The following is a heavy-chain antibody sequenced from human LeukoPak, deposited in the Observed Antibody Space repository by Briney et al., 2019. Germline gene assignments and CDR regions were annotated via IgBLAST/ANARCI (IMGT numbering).Heavy chain of an antibody. CDR3: AKAPFSGGAEGVGWFEP. D-gene: IGHD6-25*01. Sequence: PGGSLTLSCTASGCTFSSYGMSWVRQAPGKGLEWIGGISGTGGTTYYAHSVKGRFTISRDTSKNTMNLQMNSLRAGAAAVYYCAKAPFSGGAEGVGWFEPCGEGTLVTVSA. CDR2: ISGTGGTT. J-gene: IGHJ5*02. CDR1: GCTFSSYG. V-gene: IGHV3-23*01.